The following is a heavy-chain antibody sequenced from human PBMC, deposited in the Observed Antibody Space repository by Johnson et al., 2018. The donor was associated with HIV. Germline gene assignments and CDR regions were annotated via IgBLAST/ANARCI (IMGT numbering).Heavy chain of an antibody. D-gene: IGHD5-18*01. CDR2: ISWNSANI. CDR3: TKDAHMVTPQRAFDI. Sequence: VQLVESGGGLVQPGSSLRLSCAASGFRFDDYAMHWVLQAPGKGLEWVSGISWNSANIGSAVSVKGRFTISRDNTKNSLYLQMNSLRPEDTALYYCTKDAHMVTPQRAFDIWGQGTMVTVSS. V-gene: IGHV3-9*01. CDR1: GFRFDDYA. J-gene: IGHJ3*02.